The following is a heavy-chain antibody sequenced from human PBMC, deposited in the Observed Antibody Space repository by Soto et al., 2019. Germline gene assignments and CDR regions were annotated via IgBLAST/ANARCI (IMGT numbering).Heavy chain of an antibody. CDR2: IIPIFGTA. D-gene: IGHD2-15*01. Sequence: QVQLVQSGAEVKKPGSSVKVSCKASGGTFSSYAISWVRQAPGQGLEWMGGIIPIFGTANYAQKFQGRVTITADESTSTAYMELSSLRSEGTAVYYCASSQRYCSGGSCSDDYYYYGMDVWGQGTTVTVSS. V-gene: IGHV1-69*12. CDR3: ASSQRYCSGGSCSDDYYYYGMDV. J-gene: IGHJ6*02. CDR1: GGTFSSYA.